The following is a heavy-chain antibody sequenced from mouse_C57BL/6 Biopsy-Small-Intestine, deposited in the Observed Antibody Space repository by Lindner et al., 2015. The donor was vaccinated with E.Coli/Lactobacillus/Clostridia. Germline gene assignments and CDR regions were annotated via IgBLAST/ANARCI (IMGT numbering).Heavy chain of an antibody. CDR1: GYTFTEYT. CDR2: FYPGSGSI. V-gene: IGHV1-62-2*01. Sequence: VQLQESGAELVKPGASVKLSCKASGYTFTEYTIHWVKQRSGQGLEWIGWFYPGSGSIKFNEKFKDKATLTADKSSNTVYMELSRLTSEDSAVYFCARHEEGIYYGNHYFDYWGQGTTLTVSS. D-gene: IGHD2-1*01. J-gene: IGHJ2*01. CDR3: ARHEEGIYYGNHYFDY.